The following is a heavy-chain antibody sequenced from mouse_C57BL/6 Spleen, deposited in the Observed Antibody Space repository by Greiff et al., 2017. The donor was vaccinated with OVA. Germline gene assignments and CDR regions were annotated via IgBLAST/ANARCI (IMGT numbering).Heavy chain of an antibody. CDR2: IHPNSGST. J-gene: IGHJ3*01. CDR3: AREGRDSYGAY. V-gene: IGHV1-64*01. D-gene: IGHD6-1*02. Sequence: QVQLQQPGAELVKPGASVKLSCKASGYTFTSYWMHWVKQRPGQGLEWIGMIHPNSGSTNYNEKFKSKATLTVDKSSSTAYMQLSSLTSEDSAVYYCAREGRDSYGAYWGQGTLVTVSA. CDR1: GYTFTSYW.